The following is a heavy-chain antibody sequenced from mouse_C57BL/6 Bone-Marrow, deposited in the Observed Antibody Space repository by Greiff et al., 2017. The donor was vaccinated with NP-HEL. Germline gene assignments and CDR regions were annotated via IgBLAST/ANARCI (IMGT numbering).Heavy chain of an antibody. CDR3: ARTLTGTFAY. D-gene: IGHD4-1*01. V-gene: IGHV1-81*01. Sequence: VQGVESGAELARPGASVKLSCKASGYTFTSYGISWVKQRTGQGLEWIGEIYPRSGNTYYNEKFKGKATMTADKSSSTAYMELRSLTSEDFAVYFCARTLTGTFAYWGQGTLVTVSA. CDR2: IYPRSGNT. CDR1: GYTFTSYG. J-gene: IGHJ3*01.